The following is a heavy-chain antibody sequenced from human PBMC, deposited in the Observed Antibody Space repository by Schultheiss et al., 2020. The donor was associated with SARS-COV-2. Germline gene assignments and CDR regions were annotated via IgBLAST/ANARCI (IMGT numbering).Heavy chain of an antibody. CDR1: GFTFSSYA. V-gene: IGHV3-30*04. Sequence: GESLKISCAASGFTFSSYAMHWVRQAPGKGLEWVAVISYDGTNKYYADSVKGRFTISRHNSKNTLYLQMNSLKTEDTAVYYCTTVGIVVVINYYGMDVWGQGTTVTVSS. J-gene: IGHJ6*02. D-gene: IGHD3-22*01. CDR2: ISYDGTNK. CDR3: TTVGIVVVINYYGMDV.